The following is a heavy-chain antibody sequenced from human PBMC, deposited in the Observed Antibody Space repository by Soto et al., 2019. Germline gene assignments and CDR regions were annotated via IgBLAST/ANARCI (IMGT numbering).Heavy chain of an antibody. Sequence: SETLSLTCTVSGGSTTTGGYYWSWIRQLPGKGLEWIGHRYYSESTYYNPSLKSRVSISLDTSKNQFSLKLSFVTAADTAMYYCARTKCSGGSCYSWSLDYWGQGTPVTVSS. CDR1: GGSTTTGGYY. CDR3: ARTKCSGGSCYSWSLDY. J-gene: IGHJ4*02. D-gene: IGHD2-15*01. V-gene: IGHV4-31*03. CDR2: RYYSEST.